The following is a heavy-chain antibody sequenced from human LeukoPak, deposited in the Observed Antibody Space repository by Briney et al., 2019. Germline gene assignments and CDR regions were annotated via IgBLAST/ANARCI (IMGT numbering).Heavy chain of an antibody. Sequence: PSETLSLTCAVSGYSISSGYYWGWIRQPPGKGLEWIGSIYHSGSTYYNPSLKSRVTISVDTSKNQYPLKLSSVTAADTAVYYCARLEGTIFGVVDFWGQGTLVTVSS. J-gene: IGHJ4*02. CDR1: GYSISSGYY. D-gene: IGHD3-3*01. V-gene: IGHV4-38-2*01. CDR3: ARLEGTIFGVVDF. CDR2: IYHSGST.